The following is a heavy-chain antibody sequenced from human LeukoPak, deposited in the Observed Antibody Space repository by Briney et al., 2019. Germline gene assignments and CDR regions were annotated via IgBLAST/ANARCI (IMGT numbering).Heavy chain of an antibody. D-gene: IGHD2-15*01. CDR2: IYPGDSYT. Sequence: GESLKISCEGSGYSFTNYWIGWVRQMPGKGLEWMGIIYPGDSYTRYSPSFQGQVTISADKSINTAYLQWSSPKTSDTAMYYCAREVVIAPRRGYAFDIWGQGTVVTVSS. CDR3: AREVVIAPRRGYAFDI. V-gene: IGHV5-51*01. J-gene: IGHJ3*02. CDR1: GYSFTNYW.